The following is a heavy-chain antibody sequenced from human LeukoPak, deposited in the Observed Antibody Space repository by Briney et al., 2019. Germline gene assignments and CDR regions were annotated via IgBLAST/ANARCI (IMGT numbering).Heavy chain of an antibody. Sequence: GGSLRLSCAASGFTFSNYGMHWVRQAPGKGLEWVAVISYDGSNKYYADSVKGRFTISRDNSKNTLYLQMNSLRAEDAAVYYCAKDWYSSRSRYFDSWGQGTLVTVSS. V-gene: IGHV3-30*18. J-gene: IGHJ4*02. CDR2: ISYDGSNK. CDR1: GFTFSNYG. CDR3: AKDWYSSRSRYFDS. D-gene: IGHD6-13*01.